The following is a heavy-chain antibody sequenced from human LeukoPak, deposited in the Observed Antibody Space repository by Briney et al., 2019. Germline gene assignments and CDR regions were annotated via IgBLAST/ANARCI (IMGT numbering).Heavy chain of an antibody. V-gene: IGHV1-8*02. CDR2: MNPNSGNT. Sequence: ASVKVSCKASGYTFTGYYMHWVRQTTGQGLEWMGWMNPNSGNTGYAQKFQGRVTMTRTTSMSTAYMELNSLRSEDTAVYYCARGYWSGYSYNWFDPWGQGTLVTVSS. D-gene: IGHD3-3*01. CDR1: GYTFTGYY. J-gene: IGHJ5*02. CDR3: ARGYWSGYSYNWFDP.